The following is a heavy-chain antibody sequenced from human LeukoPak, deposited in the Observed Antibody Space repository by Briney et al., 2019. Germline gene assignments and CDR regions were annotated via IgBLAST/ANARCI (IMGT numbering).Heavy chain of an antibody. J-gene: IGHJ4*01. CDR1: GGSISSISYY. Sequence: SETLSLTCTVTGGSISSISYYWGWIRQPPGKGLEWIGSIYYSGSTYYNPSLKSRVTISVDTSKNQFSLKLSSVTAADTAVYYCARLSAMLRGPEPIYYFDYWGQGALVTVSS. CDR2: IYYSGST. D-gene: IGHD3-10*01. V-gene: IGHV4-39*07. CDR3: ARLSAMLRGPEPIYYFDY.